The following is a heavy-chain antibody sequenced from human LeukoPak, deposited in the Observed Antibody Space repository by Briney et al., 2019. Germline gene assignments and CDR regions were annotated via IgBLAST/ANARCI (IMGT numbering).Heavy chain of an antibody. CDR1: GFTFSSYG. D-gene: IGHD3-10*01. V-gene: IGHV3-30*18. CDR2: ISYCGSNK. Sequence: GGSLRLPCAASGFTFSSYGMLGVRQAPGKGLEWVAFISYCGSNKYYAHSVKGRFTISRDNYKNTLYLQMNSLRAEDTAVYYCAKNREGSGSYYAARGMDVWGQGTTATVSS. J-gene: IGHJ6*02. CDR3: AKNREGSGSYYAARGMDV.